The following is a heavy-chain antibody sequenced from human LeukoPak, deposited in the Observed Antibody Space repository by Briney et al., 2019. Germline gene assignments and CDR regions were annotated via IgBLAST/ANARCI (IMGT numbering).Heavy chain of an antibody. CDR3: ARGAVAGNNFDY. J-gene: IGHJ4*02. Sequence: ASVKVSCKASGYTFTSYDINWVRQATGQGLEWMGWMNPNSGNTGYAQKFQGRVTMTRNTSISTAYRELSSLRSEDTAVYYCARGAVAGNNFDYWGQGTLVTVSS. CDR2: MNPNSGNT. CDR1: GYTFTSYD. D-gene: IGHD6-19*01. V-gene: IGHV1-8*01.